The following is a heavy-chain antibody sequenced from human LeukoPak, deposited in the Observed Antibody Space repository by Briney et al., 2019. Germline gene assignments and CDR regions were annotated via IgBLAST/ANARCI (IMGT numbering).Heavy chain of an antibody. CDR3: AKGRPYSSGWYDYFDS. J-gene: IGHJ4*02. Sequence: GSLRLSRAASGFTFSTYAMSWVRQAPGKGLEWVSAISGSGGSTYYADSVKGRFTISRDTSKNTLYLQMNSLRADDTAVYYCAKGRPYSSGWYDYFDSWGQGTLVTVSS. CDR1: GFTFSTYA. CDR2: ISGSGGST. D-gene: IGHD6-19*01. V-gene: IGHV3-23*01.